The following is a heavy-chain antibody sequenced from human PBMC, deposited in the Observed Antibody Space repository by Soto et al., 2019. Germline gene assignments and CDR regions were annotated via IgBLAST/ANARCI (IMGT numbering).Heavy chain of an antibody. J-gene: IGHJ4*02. CDR3: ARRSSSWYFDY. D-gene: IGHD6-13*01. V-gene: IGHV3-23*01. CDR2: ISGSGGST. CDR1: GFTFSSYA. Sequence: EVQLLESGGGLVQPGGSLRLSCAASGFTFSSYAMNWVRQAPGKGLEWVSVISGSGGSTYYADSVKGRFTISRDNSKNTLYLQMNSVRAEDTAVYYCARRSSSWYFDYWGQGTLVTVSS.